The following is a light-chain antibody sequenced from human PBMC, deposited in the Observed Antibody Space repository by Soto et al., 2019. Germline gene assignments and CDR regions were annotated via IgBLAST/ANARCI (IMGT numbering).Light chain of an antibody. J-gene: IGKJ3*01. CDR3: QLRSNWPPEFT. V-gene: IGKV1-39*01. Sequence: IQMTQSPSPLSASVGDRVTITCRASQSISSYLNWYQQKPGKAPKLLIYAASSLQSGVPSRFSGSGSGTDFTLTISSLQPEDFAVYYCQLRSNWPPEFTFGPGTKVDIK. CDR1: QSISSY. CDR2: AAS.